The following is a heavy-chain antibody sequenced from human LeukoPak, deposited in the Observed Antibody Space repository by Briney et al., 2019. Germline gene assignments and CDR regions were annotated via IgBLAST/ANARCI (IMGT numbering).Heavy chain of an antibody. Sequence: GGSLRLSCVASGFTFSSYAMSWVRQAPGKGLEWVSAISGSGGSTYYADSVKGRFTISRDNSKNTLYLQMNSLRAEDTAVYYCAKMRQWLVHFDYWGQGTLVTVSS. CDR3: AKMRQWLVHFDY. CDR1: GFTFSSYA. D-gene: IGHD6-19*01. CDR2: ISGSGGST. V-gene: IGHV3-23*01. J-gene: IGHJ4*02.